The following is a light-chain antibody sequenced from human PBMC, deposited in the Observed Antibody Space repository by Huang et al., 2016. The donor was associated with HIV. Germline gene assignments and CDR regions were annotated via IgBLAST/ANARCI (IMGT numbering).Light chain of an antibody. Sequence: EIVLTQSPATLSLSPGERATLSCRASQSVSTSLAWYQHRPGHAPRLLISDASNRATGIPARFSGSGSGTDFTLTISSLEPEDFAVYYCQQRINWPPYTFGQGTNLEIK. CDR3: QQRINWPPYT. CDR1: QSVSTS. J-gene: IGKJ2*01. CDR2: DAS. V-gene: IGKV3-11*01.